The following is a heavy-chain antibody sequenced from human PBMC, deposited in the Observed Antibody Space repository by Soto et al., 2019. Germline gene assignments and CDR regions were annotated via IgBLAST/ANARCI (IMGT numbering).Heavy chain of an antibody. Sequence: QVQLVASGGGLVKPGGSLRLSCAASGFTFSDYCMGWIRQAPVKGLEWVSYISTTGSIYYADSVKGRFTISRDNGKESLYLQMNSLRVEDTAVYYCARDREAYDDAFDIWGHGTMVTVSS. J-gene: IGHJ3*02. CDR3: ARDREAYDDAFDI. V-gene: IGHV3-11*01. D-gene: IGHD5-12*01. CDR2: ISTTGSI. CDR1: GFTFSDYC.